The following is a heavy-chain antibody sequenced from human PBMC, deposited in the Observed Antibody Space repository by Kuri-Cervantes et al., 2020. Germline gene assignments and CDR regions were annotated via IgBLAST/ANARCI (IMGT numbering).Heavy chain of an antibody. Sequence: GESLKISCAASGFTFSSYAMSWVSQAPGQGLEWVSAISGSGGSTYYADSVKGRFTISRDNSKNTLYLQMNSLRAEDTAVYYCAGGEMATIMDWYFDLWGRGTLVTVSS. J-gene: IGHJ2*01. V-gene: IGHV3-23*01. CDR2: ISGSGGST. D-gene: IGHD5-24*01. CDR3: AGGEMATIMDWYFDL. CDR1: GFTFSSYA.